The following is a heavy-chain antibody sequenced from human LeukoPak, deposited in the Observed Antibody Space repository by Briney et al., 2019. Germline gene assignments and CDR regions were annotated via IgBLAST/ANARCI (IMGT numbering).Heavy chain of an antibody. CDR3: ARAVAGTDEIDS. CDR2: IGSGGDT. V-gene: IGHV3-13*01. CDR1: GFSFSSYD. J-gene: IGHJ4*02. Sequence: GGSLRLSCAGSGFSFSSYDMLWVRQATGKGLEWVSAIGSGGDTYYAGSVKGRFTICRESAKNSFYLQMNSLSAGDTAVYFCARAVAGTDEIDSWGQGTLVTVSS. D-gene: IGHD6-19*01.